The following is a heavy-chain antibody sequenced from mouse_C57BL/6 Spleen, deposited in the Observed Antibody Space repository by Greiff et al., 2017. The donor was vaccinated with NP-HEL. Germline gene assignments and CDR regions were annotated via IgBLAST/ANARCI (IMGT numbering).Heavy chain of an antibody. CDR2: IDPSDSET. CDR1: GYTFTSYW. D-gene: IGHD3-2*02. Sequence: QVQLQQPGAELVRPGSSVKLSCKASGYTFTSYWMHWVKQRPIQGLEWIGNIDPSDSETHYNQKFKDKATLTVDKSSSTAYMQLSSLTSEDSAVYYCARSDSSGYVFDYWGQGTTLTVSS. CDR3: ARSDSSGYVFDY. J-gene: IGHJ2*01. V-gene: IGHV1-52*01.